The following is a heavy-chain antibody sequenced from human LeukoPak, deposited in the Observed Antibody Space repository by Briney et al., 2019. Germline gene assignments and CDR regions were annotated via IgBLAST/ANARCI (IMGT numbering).Heavy chain of an antibody. CDR1: GFTFSTYA. Sequence: GGSLRLSCAASGFTFSTYAMNWVRRSPGKGLEWVSTISGSGGNTYYADSVKGRFTISRGNSKNTLYLQMNSLRAEDTAVYYCSAYFDYWGQGTLVTVSS. V-gene: IGHV3-23*01. CDR2: ISGSGGNT. CDR3: SAYFDY. J-gene: IGHJ4*02.